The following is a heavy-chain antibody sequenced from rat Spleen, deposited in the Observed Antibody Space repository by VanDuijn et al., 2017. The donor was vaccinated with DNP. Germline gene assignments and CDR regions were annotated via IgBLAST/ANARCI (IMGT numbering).Heavy chain of an antibody. D-gene: IGHD1-1*01. CDR2: IGYDGRST. CDR1: GFTFSNYD. J-gene: IGHJ2*01. V-gene: IGHV5-7*01. Sequence: EVQLVESGGGLVQPGRSMKLSCEALGFTFSNYDMAWVRQAPKKGLEWVATIGYDGRSTYYRDSVKGRFTISRDNAKSTLYLQMDSLRSEDTATYYCATGVTTVVPFDYWGQGVMVTVSS. CDR3: ATGVTTVVPFDY.